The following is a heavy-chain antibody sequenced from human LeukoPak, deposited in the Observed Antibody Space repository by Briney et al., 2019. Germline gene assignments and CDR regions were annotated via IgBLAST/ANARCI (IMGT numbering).Heavy chain of an antibody. CDR3: ARERDSSGYYLLDY. D-gene: IGHD3-22*01. J-gene: IGHJ4*02. V-gene: IGHV3-33*01. CDR2: IWYDGSNK. Sequence: GGSLRLSCAASGFTFSSYGMHWVRQAPGKGLEWVAVIWYDGSNKYYADSVKGRFTISRDNSKNTLYLEMNSLRAEDTAAYYCARERDSSGYYLLDYWGQGTLVTVSS. CDR1: GFTFSSYG.